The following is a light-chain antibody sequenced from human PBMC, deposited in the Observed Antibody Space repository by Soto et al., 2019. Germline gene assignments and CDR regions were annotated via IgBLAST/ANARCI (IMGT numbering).Light chain of an antibody. CDR3: QQYNYYRWT. J-gene: IGKJ1*01. CDR1: QSIRRF. Sequence: DNQGTRSPSSLSASVGDRVTITCRASQSIRRFLAWYQQKPGKAPKLLIYQASNLESGVPSRFSGSGSGTEFTLTISSLQPDDLAVYYCQQYNYYRWTFGQGTKVDIK. CDR2: QAS. V-gene: IGKV1-5*03.